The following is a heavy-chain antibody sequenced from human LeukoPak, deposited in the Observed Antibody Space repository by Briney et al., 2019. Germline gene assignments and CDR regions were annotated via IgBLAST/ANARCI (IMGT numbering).Heavy chain of an antibody. CDR2: INGDGSTT. D-gene: IGHD3-16*02. V-gene: IGHV3-74*01. CDR1: GFTFTTFY. CDR3: ARGGRGTYHDYFDY. J-gene: IGHJ4*02. Sequence: RGSLRLSCAASGFTFTTFYMHWVRQVPGKGLVWVSRINGDGSTTDYADSVKGRLTISRDNAKNTVYLEVNSLRDEDTAVYYCARGGRGTYHDYFDYWGQGSLVTVSS.